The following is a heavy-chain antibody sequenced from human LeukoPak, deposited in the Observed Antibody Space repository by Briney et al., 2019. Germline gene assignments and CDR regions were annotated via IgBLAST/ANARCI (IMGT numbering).Heavy chain of an antibody. CDR1: GFTFDDYA. J-gene: IGHJ4*02. V-gene: IGHV3-9*01. D-gene: IGHD2-15*01. Sequence: GRSLRLSCAASGFTFDDYAMHWVRQAPGKGLEWVSGISWNSGSIGYADSVKGRFTISRDNAKNSLYLQMNSLRAEDTALYYCVKDICSGGSCFNFDYWGQGTLVTVSS. CDR3: VKDICSGGSCFNFDY. CDR2: ISWNSGSI.